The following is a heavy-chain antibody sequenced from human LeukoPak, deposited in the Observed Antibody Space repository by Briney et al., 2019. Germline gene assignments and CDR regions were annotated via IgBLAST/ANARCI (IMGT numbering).Heavy chain of an antibody. D-gene: IGHD6-25*01. J-gene: IGHJ6*03. Sequence: SETLSLTCTVSGGSISSSSYYWGWIRQPPGKGLEWIGNIYLSGSTYYNPSLKSRVTISVDTSKNQFSLKVRSVTAADTAVYYCARAAAKLSYMDVWGKGTTVTVSS. CDR2: IYLSGST. V-gene: IGHV4-39*07. CDR3: ARAAAKLSYMDV. CDR1: GGSISSSSYY.